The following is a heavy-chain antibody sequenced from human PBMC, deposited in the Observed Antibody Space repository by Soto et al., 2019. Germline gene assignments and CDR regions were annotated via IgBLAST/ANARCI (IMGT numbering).Heavy chain of an antibody. Sequence: QVQLQQWGAGLLKPSETLSLTCAVYGGSFSGYYWSWIRQPPGKGLEWLGEINHSGSTNYNPSLTSRVTISVDTGKNQFSLKLSSVTAADTAVYYCARGGRNWNYVSYYYYGMDVWGQGTTVTVSS. CDR3: ARGGRNWNYVSYYYYGMDV. CDR1: GGSFSGYY. V-gene: IGHV4-34*01. J-gene: IGHJ6*02. CDR2: INHSGST. D-gene: IGHD1-7*01.